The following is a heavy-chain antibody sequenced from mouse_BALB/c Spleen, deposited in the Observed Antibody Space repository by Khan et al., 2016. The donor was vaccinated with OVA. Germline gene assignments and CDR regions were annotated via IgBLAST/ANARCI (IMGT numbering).Heavy chain of an antibody. Sequence: EVELVESGGGLVKPGGSLKLSCAASGFTFSSYAMSWVRQTPEKRLEWVATINSDGTYTYYPDSVKGRLTISRANAKTTLYLQMSSLRSADTAMYYCARHSFGPFAYWGQGTLVTVSA. D-gene: IGHD1-1*01. J-gene: IGHJ3*01. CDR2: INSDGTYT. CDR3: ARHSFGPFAY. CDR1: GFTFSSYA. V-gene: IGHV5-9-3*01.